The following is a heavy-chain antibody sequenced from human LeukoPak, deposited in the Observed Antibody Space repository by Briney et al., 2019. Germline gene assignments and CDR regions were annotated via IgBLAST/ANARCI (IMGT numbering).Heavy chain of an antibody. D-gene: IGHD6-13*01. CDR1: GGTFSSYA. CDR2: IIPIFGTA. J-gene: IGHJ6*03. V-gene: IGHV1-69*05. CDR3: ARVVAAAGSYYYYYMDV. Sequence: SVKVSCKASGGTFSSYAISWVRQAPGQGLEWMGGIIPIFGTANYAQKFQGRVTITTDESTSTANMELSSLRSEDTAVYYCARVVAAAGSYYYYYMDVWGKGTTVTVSS.